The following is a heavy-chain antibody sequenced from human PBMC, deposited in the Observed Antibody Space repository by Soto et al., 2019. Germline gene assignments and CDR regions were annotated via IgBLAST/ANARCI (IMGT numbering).Heavy chain of an antibody. Sequence: QLQLQESGPGLVKPSETLSLTCTVSGGSISSSSYYWGWIRQPPGKGLEWIGSIYYSGSTYYNPSLKSRVTISVDTSKNQFSLKLSSVTAADTAVYYCARCSLGGVIVNSYYYYYYMDVWGKGTTVTVSS. D-gene: IGHD3-16*02. CDR2: IYYSGST. J-gene: IGHJ6*03. CDR3: ARCSLGGVIVNSYYYYYYMDV. V-gene: IGHV4-39*01. CDR1: GGSISSSSYY.